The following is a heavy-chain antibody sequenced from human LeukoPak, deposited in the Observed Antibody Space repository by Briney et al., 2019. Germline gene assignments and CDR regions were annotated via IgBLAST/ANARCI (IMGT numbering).Heavy chain of an antibody. CDR2: FDPEDGET. V-gene: IGHV1-24*01. CDR1: GYTLTELS. Sequence: ASVKVSCKVSGYTLTELSMHWVRQAPGKGLEWMGGFDPEDGETIYAQKFQGRVTMTEDTSTDTAYMELSSLRSEDTAVYYCATLRITMIVVVMDFDYWGQRTLVTVSS. D-gene: IGHD3-22*01. J-gene: IGHJ4*02. CDR3: ATLRITMIVVVMDFDY.